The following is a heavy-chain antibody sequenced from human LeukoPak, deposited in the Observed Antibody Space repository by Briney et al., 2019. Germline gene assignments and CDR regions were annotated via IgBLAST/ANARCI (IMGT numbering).Heavy chain of an antibody. CDR2: ISGSGGST. CDR3: AKDSTGYSSSWYYFDY. J-gene: IGHJ4*02. Sequence: GGSLRLSCAASGFTFSSYAVSWVRQAPGKGLEWVSAISGSGGSTYYADSVKGRFTISRDNSKNTPYLQMNSLRAEDTAVYYCAKDSTGYSSSWYYFDYWGQGTLVTVSS. D-gene: IGHD6-13*01. V-gene: IGHV3-23*01. CDR1: GFTFSSYA.